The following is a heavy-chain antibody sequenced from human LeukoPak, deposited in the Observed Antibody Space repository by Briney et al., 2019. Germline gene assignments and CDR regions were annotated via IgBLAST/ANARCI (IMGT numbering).Heavy chain of an antibody. V-gene: IGHV4-4*07. CDR3: ATSVPVAGWLEGAFDI. D-gene: IGHD6-19*01. Sequence: SETLSLTCTVSGGPISSDYWSWIRQPAGKGLQWLGCIHTSGSTNYNPSLKSRVTMSLDTSKNQVSLKMRSVTAADTAVYYCATSVPVAGWLEGAFDIWGQGTLVTVSS. J-gene: IGHJ3*02. CDR2: IHTSGST. CDR1: GGPISSDY.